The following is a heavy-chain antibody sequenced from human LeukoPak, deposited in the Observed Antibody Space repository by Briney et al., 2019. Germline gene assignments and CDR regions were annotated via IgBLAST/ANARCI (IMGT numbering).Heavy chain of an antibody. Sequence: PGGSLRLSCAGSGFTFSGYEMSWVRQAPGKGLEWVANINQDGSEKYYVGSVKGRFTISRDNAKNSLYLQMNSLRAEDTAVYFCVRDLDCWGQGTLVTVSS. CDR2: INQDGSEK. CDR1: GFTFSGYE. V-gene: IGHV3-7*05. J-gene: IGHJ4*02. CDR3: VRDLDC.